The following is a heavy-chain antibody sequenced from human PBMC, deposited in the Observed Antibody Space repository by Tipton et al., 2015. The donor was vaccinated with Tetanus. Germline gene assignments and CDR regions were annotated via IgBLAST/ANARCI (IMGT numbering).Heavy chain of an antibody. D-gene: IGHD3-22*01. V-gene: IGHV3-23*01. Sequence: SLRLSCAASGFTFSSYGMSWVRQAPAKGLEWVSGISGSGDSTYYADSVKGRFTISRDNSKLYLQMNSLRAEDTAVYYCTTDRGFSVRPLFDSWGQGTLVTVSS. CDR3: TTDRGFSVRPLFDS. CDR1: GFTFSSYG. J-gene: IGHJ4*02. CDR2: ISGSGDST.